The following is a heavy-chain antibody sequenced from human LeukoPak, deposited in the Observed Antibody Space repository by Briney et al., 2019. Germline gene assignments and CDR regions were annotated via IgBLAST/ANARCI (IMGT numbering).Heavy chain of an antibody. J-gene: IGHJ4*02. CDR1: GFTFSSYS. Sequence: KPGGSLRLSCAASGFTFSSYSMNWVRQAPGKGLEWVSSISSSSSYIYYADSVKGRFTISRDNAKNSLYLQMNSLRAEDTAVYYCARDISGWFYFDYWGQGTLVTVSS. CDR2: ISSSSSYI. D-gene: IGHD6-19*01. CDR3: ARDISGWFYFDY. V-gene: IGHV3-21*01.